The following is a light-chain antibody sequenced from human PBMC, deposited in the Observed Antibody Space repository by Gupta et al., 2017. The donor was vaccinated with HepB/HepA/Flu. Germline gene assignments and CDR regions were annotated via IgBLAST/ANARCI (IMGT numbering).Light chain of an antibody. V-gene: IGKV3-15*01. J-gene: IGKJ1*01. CDR3: QQYSDWQT. CDR2: GAS. Sequence: EIVMTQSPATLSVSPGERATLSCRASQSISSNLAWYQQKPGQAPRLLIYGASTRATGVPVRLSGSGSGTEFALTISSLQSEDFAVYYCQQYSDWQTFGRGTKVEIK. CDR1: QSISSN.